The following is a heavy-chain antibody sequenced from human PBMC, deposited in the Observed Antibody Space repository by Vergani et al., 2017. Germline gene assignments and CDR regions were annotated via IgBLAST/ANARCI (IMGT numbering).Heavy chain of an antibody. D-gene: IGHD3-3*01. CDR3: AKGFFLGGYYNFRWFDP. Sequence: QVQLVESGGGVVQPGRSLRLSCAASGFTFSSYGMHWVRQAPGKGLEWVAVISYDGSNKYYADSVKGRFTISRDNSKNTLYLQMNSLRAEDTAVYYCAKGFFLGGYYNFRWFDPWGQGTLVIVSS. V-gene: IGHV3-30*18. CDR1: GFTFSSYG. CDR2: ISYDGSNK. J-gene: IGHJ5*02.